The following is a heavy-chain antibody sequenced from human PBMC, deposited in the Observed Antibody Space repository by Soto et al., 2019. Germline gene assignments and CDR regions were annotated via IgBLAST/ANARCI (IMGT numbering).Heavy chain of an antibody. CDR3: ARGSSGYNYFDY. CDR2: IYYIGST. V-gene: IGHV4-31*03. Sequence: PSETLSLTCTVSGGSINSGGYYWSWIRQHPGKGLDGIGYIYYIGSTHYNPSLKSRVTISVETSKNQFSLKLSYVTAADTAVYYCARGSSGYNYFDYWGQGTLVTVSS. CDR1: GGSINSGGYY. D-gene: IGHD3-22*01. J-gene: IGHJ4*02.